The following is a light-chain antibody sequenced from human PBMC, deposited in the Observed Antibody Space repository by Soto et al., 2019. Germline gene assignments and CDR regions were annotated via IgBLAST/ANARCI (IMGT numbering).Light chain of an antibody. J-gene: IGKJ2*01. CDR3: QQRNSYPRT. V-gene: IGKV1-9*01. CDR2: AAS. CDR1: QGSNIF. Sequence: DIQLTQSPSFLSASVGDRVTITCRASQGSNIFLAWFQQKPGKAPNLLISAASTLQSGVPSRFSGSGSETEFTLTLTSLQPEYSATYHCQQRNSYPRTFGQGTKAEMK.